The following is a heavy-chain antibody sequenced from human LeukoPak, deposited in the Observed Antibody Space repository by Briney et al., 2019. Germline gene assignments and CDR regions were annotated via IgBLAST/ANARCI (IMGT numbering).Heavy chain of an antibody. V-gene: IGHV3-15*01. CDR1: GFTFSDAW. CDR3: AKSGGTSSSGLGY. J-gene: IGHJ4*02. Sequence: GGSLRLSCAASGFTFSDAWMSWVRQAPGKGLEWVGRIKNKNTGETTDYAAPVKGRFTISRDDSKNTLYLQMNSLRAEDTAVYYCAKSGGTSSSGLGYWGQGTLVTVSS. CDR2: IKNKNTGETT. D-gene: IGHD6-19*01.